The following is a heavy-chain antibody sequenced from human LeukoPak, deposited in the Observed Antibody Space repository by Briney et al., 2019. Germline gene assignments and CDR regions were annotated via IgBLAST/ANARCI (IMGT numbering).Heavy chain of an antibody. CDR3: AKDRYGSGSYSNFDY. Sequence: PGRSLRLSCAASGFTFSSYTMTWVRQAPGKGLEWVSAVSTSGTNKYYADSVKGRFTISRDNSKNTLYLQMNSLRAEDTAVYYCAKDRYGSGSYSNFDYWGQGTLVTVSS. J-gene: IGHJ4*02. CDR2: VSTSGTNK. V-gene: IGHV3-23*01. D-gene: IGHD3-10*01. CDR1: GFTFSSYT.